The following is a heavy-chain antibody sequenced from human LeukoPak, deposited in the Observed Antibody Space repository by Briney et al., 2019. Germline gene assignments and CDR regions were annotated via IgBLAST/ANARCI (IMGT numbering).Heavy chain of an antibody. CDR3: ARGTMVRGVDWFDP. CDR1: GGTFSSYA. D-gene: IGHD3-10*01. V-gene: IGHV1-69*06. CDR2: IIPIFGTA. J-gene: IGHJ5*02. Sequence: GASVKVSCKASGGTFSSYAISWVRQAPGRGLEWMGGIIPIFGTANYAQKFQGRVTITADKSTSTAYMELSSLRSEDTAVYYCARGTMVRGVDWFDPWGQGTLVTVSS.